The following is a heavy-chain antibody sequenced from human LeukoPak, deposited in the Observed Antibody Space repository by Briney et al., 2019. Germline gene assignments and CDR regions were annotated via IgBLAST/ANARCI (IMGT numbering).Heavy chain of an antibody. V-gene: IGHV4-30-4*08. J-gene: IGHJ2*01. CDR3: ARATYYDFWSGYSSWYFDL. CDR1: GGSISSSSYY. D-gene: IGHD3-3*01. CDR2: IYYSGST. Sequence: ASETLSLTCTVSGGSISSSSYYWSWIRQPPGKGLEWIGYIYYSGSTYYNPSLKSRVTISVDTSKNQFSLKLSSVTAADTAVYYCARATYYDFWSGYSSWYFDLWGRGTLVTVSS.